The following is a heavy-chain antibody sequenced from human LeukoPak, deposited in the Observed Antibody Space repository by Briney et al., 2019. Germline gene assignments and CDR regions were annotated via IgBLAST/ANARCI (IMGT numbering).Heavy chain of an antibody. V-gene: IGHV4-61*02. J-gene: IGHJ3*02. D-gene: IGHD2-15*01. Sequence: SQTLSLTCTVSGGSISSGSYYWSWIRQPAGKGLEWIGRIYTSGSTNYNPSLKSRVTISVDTSKNQFSLKLSSVTAADTAVYYCARVVVAATGGATDAFDIWGQGTMVTVSS. CDR2: IYTSGST. CDR1: GGSISSGSYY. CDR3: ARVVVAATGGATDAFDI.